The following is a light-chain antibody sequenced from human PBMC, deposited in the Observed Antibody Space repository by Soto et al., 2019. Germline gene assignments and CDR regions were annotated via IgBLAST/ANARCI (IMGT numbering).Light chain of an antibody. J-gene: IGLJ1*01. CDR3: CSYAGITTFFV. CDR1: SSDVGSYNL. Sequence: QSVLTQPASVSGSPGQSITISCTGTSSDVGSYNLVSWYQQHPGKAPKLMIYEDSERPSGVSNRFSGSKSGNTASLTISGLQAEDEADYYCCSYAGITTFFVF. V-gene: IGLV2-23*01. CDR2: EDS.